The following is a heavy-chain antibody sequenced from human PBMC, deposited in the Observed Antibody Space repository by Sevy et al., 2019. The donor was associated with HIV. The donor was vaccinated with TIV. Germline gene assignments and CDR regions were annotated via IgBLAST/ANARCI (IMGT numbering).Heavy chain of an antibody. J-gene: IGHJ4*02. CDR2: TRNKADGYTT. V-gene: IGHV3-72*01. Sequence: GGSLRLSCAASGFTFSDHYMEWVRQAPGKGLEWVGRTRNKADGYTTEYAASVKGRFTTSRDDSENSLYLQMNSLKTEDTAVYYCSTNAGIAAAGRVFDYWGQGALVTVSS. D-gene: IGHD6-13*01. CDR1: GFTFSDHY. CDR3: STNAGIAAAGRVFDY.